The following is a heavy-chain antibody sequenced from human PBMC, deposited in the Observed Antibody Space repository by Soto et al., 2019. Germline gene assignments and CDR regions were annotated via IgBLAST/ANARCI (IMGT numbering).Heavy chain of an antibody. V-gene: IGHV1-2*04. CDR1: GYTFTGYY. J-gene: IGHJ4*02. CDR2: INPNSGGT. D-gene: IGHD3-16*02. Sequence: ASVKVSCKASGYTFTGYYMHWVRQAPGQGPEWMGWINPNSGGTNYAQKFQGWVTMTRDTSISTAYMELSRLRSDDTAVYYCARGMITFGGVIGLDYWGQGTLVTVSS. CDR3: ARGMITFGGVIGLDY.